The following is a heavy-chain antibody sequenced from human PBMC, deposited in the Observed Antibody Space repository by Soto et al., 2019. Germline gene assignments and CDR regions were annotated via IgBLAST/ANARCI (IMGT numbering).Heavy chain of an antibody. V-gene: IGHV3-21*01. J-gene: IGHJ4*02. CDR2: ISSSSSYI. D-gene: IGHD2-2*01. CDR3: ARDLSSPLRYCSSTSCYLVGYYFDY. Sequence: PAESLRLSYAPSGFTFSIYSMNWLRQAPGKGLEWVSSISSSSSYIYYADSVKGRFTISRDNAKNSLYLQMNSLKAEDTAVYYCARDLSSPLRYCSSTSCYLVGYYFDYWGQGT. CDR1: GFTFSIYS.